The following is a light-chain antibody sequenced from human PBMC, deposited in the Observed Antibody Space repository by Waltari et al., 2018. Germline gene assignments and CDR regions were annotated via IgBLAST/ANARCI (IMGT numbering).Light chain of an antibody. J-gene: IGLJ3*02. CDR3: AAWDDSLKVGV. CDR2: SNN. Sequence: QSVLTQPHSASGTPGQRVTISCSGSSANIGLKIVNWYQQLPGTAPKLLIYSNNQRPSGVPGRFSGSKSGTSASLAISGLQSEDEADYYCAAWDDSLKVGVFGGGTKLTVL. CDR1: SANIGLKI. V-gene: IGLV1-44*01.